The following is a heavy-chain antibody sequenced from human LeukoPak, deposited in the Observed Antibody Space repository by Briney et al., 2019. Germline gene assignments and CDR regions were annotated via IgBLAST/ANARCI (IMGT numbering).Heavy chain of an antibody. V-gene: IGHV1-2*06. CDR1: GYTFTGYY. CDR2: INPNSGGT. CDR3: ARAIPLPNYYDSSGYYGR. D-gene: IGHD3-22*01. Sequence: ASVKVSCKASGYTFTGYYMHWVRQAPGQGLEWMGRINPNSGGTNYAQKFQGRVTMTRDTSISTAYMELSRLRSDDTAAYYCARAIPLPNYYDSSGYYGRWGQGTLVTVSS. J-gene: IGHJ4*02.